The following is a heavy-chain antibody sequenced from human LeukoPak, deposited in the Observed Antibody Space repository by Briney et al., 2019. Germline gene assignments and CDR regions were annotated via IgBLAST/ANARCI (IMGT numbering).Heavy chain of an antibody. V-gene: IGHV3-9*01. CDR1: GFTFDDYA. D-gene: IGHD1-14*01. CDR2: IGWNSGSI. J-gene: IGHJ4*02. Sequence: QPGGSLRLSCAASGFTFDDYAMHWVRQAPGKGLEWVSGIGWNSGSIGYADSVKGRFTISRDNAKNSLYLQMNSLRAEDTAVYYCARDPGGMAEPPGSYWGQGTLVTVSS. CDR3: ARDPGGMAEPPGSY.